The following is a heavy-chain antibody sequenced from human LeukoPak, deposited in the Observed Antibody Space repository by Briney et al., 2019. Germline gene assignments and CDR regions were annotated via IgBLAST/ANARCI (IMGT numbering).Heavy chain of an antibody. D-gene: IGHD2-2*01. V-gene: IGHV3-7*04. CDR1: GFPFTNNW. J-gene: IGHJ6*02. CDR3: ARARYCANTICHIGGGLDV. Sequence: GGSLRLSCAASGFPFTNNWMTWVRQAPGKRLEWVATIKQDGRETYYVDSVKGRFTISRDNARDSVYLQMKILRAEDAALYYCARARYCANTICHIGGGLDVWGPGTTVTVS. CDR2: IKQDGRET.